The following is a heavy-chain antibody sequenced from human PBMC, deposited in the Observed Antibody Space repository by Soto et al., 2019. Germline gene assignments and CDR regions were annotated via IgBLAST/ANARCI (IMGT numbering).Heavy chain of an antibody. CDR2: INHSGST. D-gene: IGHD6-13*01. CDR1: GGSFSGYY. J-gene: IGHJ4*02. V-gene: IGHV4-34*01. Sequence: SETLSLTCAVYGGSFSGYYWSWIRQPPGKGLEWIGEINHSGSTNYNPSLKSRVTISVDTSKNQFSLKLSSVTAADTAVYYCARAQGSSWYKSIDYWGQGTLVTVS. CDR3: ARAQGSSWYKSIDY.